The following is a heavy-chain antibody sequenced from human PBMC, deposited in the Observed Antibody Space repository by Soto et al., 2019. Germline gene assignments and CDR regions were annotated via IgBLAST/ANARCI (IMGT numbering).Heavy chain of an antibody. CDR1: GDSMSRGDYY. CDR2: IYHTGRT. J-gene: IGHJ4*02. Sequence: SETLSLTCTVSGDSMSRGDYYWSWIRQPPGKGLEWIGFIYHTGRTYYSPSLKGRVGISVDTSKNQFSLKLTSVTAADTAVYYCARSVRLGDLSFRYWSQGTLVTVSS. CDR3: ARSVRLGDLSFRY. V-gene: IGHV4-30-4*01. D-gene: IGHD3-16*02.